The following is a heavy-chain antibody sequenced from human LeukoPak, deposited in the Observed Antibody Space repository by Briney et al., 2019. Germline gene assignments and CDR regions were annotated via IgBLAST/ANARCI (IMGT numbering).Heavy chain of an antibody. CDR2: FVPEDGET. CDR3: ATLPQGHLFDS. J-gene: IGHJ4*02. V-gene: IGHV1-24*01. Sequence: ASVKVSCKLSGDTLTELSMHWVRQSPGKGLEWMGGFVPEDGETIYAQKFQGRVTMTEDTSTDTAYMELSSLRSDDTAVYFCATLPQGHLFDSWGQGTLVTVSS. CDR1: GDTLTELS.